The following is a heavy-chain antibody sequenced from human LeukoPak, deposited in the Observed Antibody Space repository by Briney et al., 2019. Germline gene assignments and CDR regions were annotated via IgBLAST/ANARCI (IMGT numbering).Heavy chain of an antibody. D-gene: IGHD6-13*01. V-gene: IGHV1-8*01. Sequence: GASVKVSCKASGYTFTSYDINWVRQATGQGLEWMGWMNPNSGNTGYAQKFQGRVTMTRNTSISTAYMELSSLRSEDTAVYYCARGGSRFRQQVVPPSDAQNGYYFDFWGQGTLVTVSS. CDR2: MNPNSGNT. CDR1: GYTFTSYD. J-gene: IGHJ4*02. CDR3: ARGGSRFRQQVVPPSDAQNGYYFDF.